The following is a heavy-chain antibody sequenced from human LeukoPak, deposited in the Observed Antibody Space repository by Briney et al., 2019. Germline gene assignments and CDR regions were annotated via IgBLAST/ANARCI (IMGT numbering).Heavy chain of an antibody. CDR3: AKVAVDTAMLTVLLITTYFDY. Sequence: GGSLRLSCAASGFTFSSYAMSWVRQAPGKGLEWVSAISGSGGSTYYADSVKGRFTISRDNSKNTLYLQMNSLRADDTAAYYCAKVAVDTAMLTVLLITTYFDYWGQGTLVTVSS. CDR2: ISGSGGST. D-gene: IGHD5-18*01. J-gene: IGHJ4*02. V-gene: IGHV3-23*01. CDR1: GFTFSSYA.